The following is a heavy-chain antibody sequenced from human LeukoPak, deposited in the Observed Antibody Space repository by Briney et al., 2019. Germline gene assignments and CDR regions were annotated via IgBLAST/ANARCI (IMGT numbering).Heavy chain of an antibody. V-gene: IGHV5-10-1*01. Sequence: GESLRISCKGSGYSFTSYWISWVRQMPGKGLEWMGRIDPSDSYTNYSPSFQGLVTISADKSISTAYLQWSSLKASDTAMYYCARRRSSSSWQFPFDYWGQGTLVTVSS. D-gene: IGHD6-13*01. CDR3: ARRRSSSSWQFPFDY. CDR2: IDPSDSYT. CDR1: GYSFTSYW. J-gene: IGHJ4*02.